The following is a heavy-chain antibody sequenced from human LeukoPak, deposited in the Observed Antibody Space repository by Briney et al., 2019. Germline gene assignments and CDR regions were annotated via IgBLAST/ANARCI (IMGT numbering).Heavy chain of an antibody. Sequence: GGSLRLSCVASGFTFSNYGMSWVRQAPGKGLEWVSAISGSGDGTYYADSVKGRSTISRDNSKNTLYLQMNSLRADDTAAYYCAKGGSAGNDAFDIWGQGTMVTVSS. J-gene: IGHJ3*02. D-gene: IGHD1-1*01. CDR3: AKGGSAGNDAFDI. CDR2: ISGSGDGT. CDR1: GFTFSNYG. V-gene: IGHV3-23*01.